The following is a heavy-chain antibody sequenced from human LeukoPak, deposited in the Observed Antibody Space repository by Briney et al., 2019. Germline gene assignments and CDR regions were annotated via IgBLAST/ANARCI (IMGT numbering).Heavy chain of an antibody. V-gene: IGHV1-69*05. D-gene: IGHD2-2*02. Sequence: SSVKVSCKASGGTFSSYAISWVRQAPGQGLEWIGGIIPIFGTANYAQKFQGRVTITTDESTSTAYMELSSLRSEDTAVYYCARVRGCSSTSCYRDHYYYYYMDVWGKGITVTVSS. CDR3: ARVRGCSSTSCYRDHYYYYYMDV. J-gene: IGHJ6*03. CDR2: IIPIFGTA. CDR1: GGTFSSYA.